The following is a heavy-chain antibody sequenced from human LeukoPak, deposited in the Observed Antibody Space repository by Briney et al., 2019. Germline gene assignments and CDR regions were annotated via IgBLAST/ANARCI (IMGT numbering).Heavy chain of an antibody. V-gene: IGHV4-34*01. CDR2: INHSGST. D-gene: IGHD3-16*02. CDR3: ARDRASSVWGSYRYTGSEGGFDY. Sequence: PSETLSLTCAVYGGSFSGYYWSWIRQPPGKGLEWIGEINHSGSTNYNPSLKSRVTISVDTSKNQFSLKLSSVTAADTAVYYCARDRASSVWGSYRYTGSEGGFDYWGQGTLVTVSS. J-gene: IGHJ4*02. CDR1: GGSFSGYY.